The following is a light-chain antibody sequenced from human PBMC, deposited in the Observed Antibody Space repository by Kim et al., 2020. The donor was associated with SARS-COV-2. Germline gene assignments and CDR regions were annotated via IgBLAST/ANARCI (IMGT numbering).Light chain of an antibody. CDR2: AAS. CDR1: QSISSH. CDR3: QQSYITPFT. J-gene: IGKJ3*01. Sequence: ASVGDRVTITCRTSQSISSHLNWYHQKPGRAPKLLVYAASTLQGGVPSRFSGSGSETDFTLTISSLQPEDFGTYFCQQSYITPFTFGPGTKVDIK. V-gene: IGKV1-39*01.